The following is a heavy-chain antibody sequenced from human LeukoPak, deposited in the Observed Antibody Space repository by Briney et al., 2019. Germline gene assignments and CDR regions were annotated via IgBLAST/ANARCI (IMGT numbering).Heavy chain of an antibody. V-gene: IGHV1-2*02. J-gene: IGHJ6*03. CDR1: GYTFTGCY. CDR2: INPNSGGT. D-gene: IGHD3-3*01. CDR3: ARGNYDFWSGYSYYMDV. Sequence: ASVKVSCKASGYTFTGCYMHWVRQAPGQGLEWMGWINPNSGGTNYAQKFQGRVTMTRDTSISTAYMELSRLRSDNTAVYYCARGNYDFWSGYSYYMDVWGKGTTVTVSS.